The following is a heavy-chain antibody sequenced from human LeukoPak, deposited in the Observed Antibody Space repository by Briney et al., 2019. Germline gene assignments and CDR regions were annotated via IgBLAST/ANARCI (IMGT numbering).Heavy chain of an antibody. CDR2: IDYDGGSG. D-gene: IGHD6-19*01. J-gene: IGHJ1*01. CDR3: TRNSGWYGLS. CDR1: GFTFDDYG. Sequence: PGGSLRLSCEGSGFTFDDYGISWVRQAPGKGLEWVSSIDYDGGSGHYADSVKGRFTISRDNSNNTLFLHLNSLRGEDTAVYYCTRNSGWYGLSWGQGTLVTVSS. V-gene: IGHV3-23*01.